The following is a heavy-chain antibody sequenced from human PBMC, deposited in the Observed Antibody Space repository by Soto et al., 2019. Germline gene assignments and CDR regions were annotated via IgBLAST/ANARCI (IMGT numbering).Heavy chain of an antibody. D-gene: IGHD4-17*01. CDR1: GGSISSGDYY. CDR2: IYYSGST. J-gene: IGHJ5*02. Sequence: SETLSLTCTVSGGSISSGDYYWSWIRQPPGKGLEWIGYIYYSGSTYYSPSLKSRVTISVDTSKNQFSLKLSSVTAADTAVYYCASFSSRAVTYNWFDPWGQGTLVTVSS. CDR3: ASFSSRAVTYNWFDP. V-gene: IGHV4-30-4*01.